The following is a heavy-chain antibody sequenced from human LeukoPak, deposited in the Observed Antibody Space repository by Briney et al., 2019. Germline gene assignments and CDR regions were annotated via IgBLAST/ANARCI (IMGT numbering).Heavy chain of an antibody. J-gene: IGHJ4*02. D-gene: IGHD6-19*01. CDR1: GYSISSGYY. Sequence: PSETLSLTCAVSGYSISSGYYWGWIRQPPGKGLEWIGSIYHSGSTYYNRSLKSRVTISVDTSKNQFSLKLSSVTAADTAVYYCARGAQYSSGWYNYWGQGTLVTVSS. V-gene: IGHV4-38-2*01. CDR2: IYHSGST. CDR3: ARGAQYSSGWYNY.